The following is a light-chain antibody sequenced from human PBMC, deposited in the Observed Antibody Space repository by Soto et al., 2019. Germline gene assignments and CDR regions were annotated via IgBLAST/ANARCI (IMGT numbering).Light chain of an antibody. CDR3: QRFEDWPT. V-gene: IGKV3-15*01. Sequence: EIVMTQSLGTLSLSPGEVATLSCRASQSVSGSYLAWYQQKPGQAPRLLIYGTSNRATGIPDRSSGSRSGTEFTLTISSPQSEDFGVYYCQRFEDWPTFGQGTKVDIK. J-gene: IGKJ1*01. CDR1: QSVSGSY. CDR2: GTS.